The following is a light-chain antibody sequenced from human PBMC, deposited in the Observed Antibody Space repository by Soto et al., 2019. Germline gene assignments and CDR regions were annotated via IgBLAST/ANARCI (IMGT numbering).Light chain of an antibody. CDR3: QQHNKYPPT. J-gene: IGKJ4*02. CDR1: QTISHY. V-gene: IGKV1-17*01. CDR2: AAS. Sequence: IQLAKASCSLCAYVRDSVTISYRASQTISHYLHWYQQKPGQAPKALIHAASRLQSGVPARFSGSGSGTEFTLTISSLQSEDFATYYCQQHNKYPPTFGGGTKVDIK.